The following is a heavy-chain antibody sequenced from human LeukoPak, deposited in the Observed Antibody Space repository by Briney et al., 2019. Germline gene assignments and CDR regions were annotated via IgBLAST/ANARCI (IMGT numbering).Heavy chain of an antibody. CDR3: ARHYGSGSYYMFDY. CDR1: GGSVSSSSYY. CDR2: IYYSGST. D-gene: IGHD3-10*01. Sequence: PSETLSLTCTVSGGSVSSSSYYWGWIRQHPGKGLEWIGSIYYSGSTYYNPSLKSRATISVDTYKNQFSLKLSSVTAADTAVYYCARHYGSGSYYMFDYWGQGTLVTVSS. J-gene: IGHJ4*02. V-gene: IGHV4-39*01.